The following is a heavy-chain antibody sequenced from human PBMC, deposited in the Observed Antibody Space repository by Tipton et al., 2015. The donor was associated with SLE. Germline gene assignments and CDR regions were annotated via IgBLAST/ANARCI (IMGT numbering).Heavy chain of an antibody. Sequence: TLSLTCIVSGDSISSSSYYWGWIRQPPGKGLEWVGTVYYTGNTFYNPSLKSRVTISVDTSKNQFSLKLTSVTAADTAVYYCARTQYTFGGVIAPFDYRGQGTLVTVSP. CDR2: VYYTGNT. CDR1: GDSISSSSYY. D-gene: IGHD3-16*02. CDR3: ARTQYTFGGVIAPFDY. J-gene: IGHJ4*02. V-gene: IGHV4-39*07.